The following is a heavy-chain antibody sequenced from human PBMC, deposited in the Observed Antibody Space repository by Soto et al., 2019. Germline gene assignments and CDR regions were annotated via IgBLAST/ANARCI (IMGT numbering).Heavy chain of an antibody. CDR1: GGSISSGGYY. V-gene: IGHV4-31*03. D-gene: IGHD2-21*01. CDR3: AASCVGCGGLNYYGMDV. Sequence: QVQLQESGPGLVKPSETLSLTCTVSGGSISSGGYYWSWIRQHPGKGLEWIGYIYYSGSTYYNPSLKSRVTISVATSKNQFSLKLSSVTAADTAVYYCAASCVGCGGLNYYGMDVWGQGTTVTVSS. J-gene: IGHJ6*02. CDR2: IYYSGST.